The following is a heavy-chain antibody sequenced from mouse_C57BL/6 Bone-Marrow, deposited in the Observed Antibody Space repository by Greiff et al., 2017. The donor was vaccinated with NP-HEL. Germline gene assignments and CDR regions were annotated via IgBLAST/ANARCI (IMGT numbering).Heavy chain of an antibody. D-gene: IGHD2-4*01. V-gene: IGHV1-75*01. CDR1: GYTFTDYY. J-gene: IGHJ3*01. Sequence: QVQLKESGPELVKPGASVKISCKASGYTFTDYYISWVQQRPGQGLEWIGWIFPGSGSTYYNAQFKGKATLTVDKSSSSAYMLLSSLTSEDSAVYFCARSLYYEYAWFAYWGQGTLVTVSA. CDR3: ARSLYYEYAWFAY. CDR2: IFPGSGST.